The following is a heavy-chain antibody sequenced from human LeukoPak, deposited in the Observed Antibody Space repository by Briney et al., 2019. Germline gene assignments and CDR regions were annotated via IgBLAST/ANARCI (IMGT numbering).Heavy chain of an antibody. CDR2: INPSGGST. J-gene: IGHJ1*01. CDR3: ARGGSSWYRGSFQH. V-gene: IGHV1-46*01. Sequence: ASVKVSCKASGYTFTSYDMHWVRQAPGQGREWMGIINPSGGSTSYAQIFQGRVTMTRDTSTRTVYMGLSSLRSEDTAVYYCARGGSSWYRGSFQHWGQGTLVTVSS. CDR1: GYTFTSYD. D-gene: IGHD6-13*01.